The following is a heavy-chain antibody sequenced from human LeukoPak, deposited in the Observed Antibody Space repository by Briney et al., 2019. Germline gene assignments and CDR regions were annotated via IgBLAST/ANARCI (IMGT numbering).Heavy chain of an antibody. CDR3: ARIRADYHYYYYGMDV. J-gene: IGHJ6*02. D-gene: IGHD4-11*01. CDR1: GGSVSSGGYY. Sequence: SETLSLTCTVSGGSVSSGGYYWSWIRQPAGKGLEWIGRIYTSGSTNYNPSLKSRVTMSVDTSKNQFSLKLSSVTAADTAVYYCARIRADYHYYYYGMDVWGQGTTVTVSS. CDR2: IYTSGST. V-gene: IGHV4-61*02.